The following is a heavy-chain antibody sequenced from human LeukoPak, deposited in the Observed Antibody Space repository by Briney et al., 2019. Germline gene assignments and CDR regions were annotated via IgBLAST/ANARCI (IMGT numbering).Heavy chain of an antibody. CDR3: AKNRWGSVATPDS. J-gene: IGHJ4*02. CDR2: IRYDGSNT. CDR1: GFSFSDYD. Sequence: PGGSLRLSCAAFGFSFSDYDINWVRLAPGKGLEWVTFIRYDGSNTYAESVKGRFTISRDNSKNTVYLQMNSLAIEDTAIYYCAKNRWGSVATPDSWGQGTVVTVSS. D-gene: IGHD5-12*01. V-gene: IGHV3-30*02.